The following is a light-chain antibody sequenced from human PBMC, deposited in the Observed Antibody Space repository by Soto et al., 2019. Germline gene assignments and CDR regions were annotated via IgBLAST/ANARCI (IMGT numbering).Light chain of an antibody. J-gene: IGKJ2*01. CDR3: QQYDIWPPYT. Sequence: EIVLTQSPGTLSLSPGERATLSCRASQSISSKFLAWYQQKPGQSPRLLIYGASSRAFGIPDRFSGSGSGTEFTLTISSLQSEDFAVYYCQQYDIWPPYTFGQGTKVDIK. CDR1: QSISSKF. V-gene: IGKV3-20*01. CDR2: GAS.